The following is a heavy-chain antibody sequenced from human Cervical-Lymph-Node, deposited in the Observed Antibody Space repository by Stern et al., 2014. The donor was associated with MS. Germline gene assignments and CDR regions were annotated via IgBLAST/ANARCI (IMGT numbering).Heavy chain of an antibody. Sequence: EVQLVESGGGVVQPGGSLRLYCAASGFTFITYGMNWVRQAPGKGLEWISYISKTVSIIYYTDSVQGRFTISRDNAENSLYLQMNSLTAEDTAVYYCTRDEYQGYSLPFDYWGQGALVTVSS. J-gene: IGHJ4*02. CDR2: ISKTVSII. D-gene: IGHD5-18*01. CDR3: TRDEYQGYSLPFDY. CDR1: GFTFITYG. V-gene: IGHV3-48*01.